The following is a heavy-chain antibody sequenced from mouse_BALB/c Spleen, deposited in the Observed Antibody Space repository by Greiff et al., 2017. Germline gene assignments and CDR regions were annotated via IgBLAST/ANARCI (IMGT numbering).Heavy chain of an antibody. CDR2: IYPGNSDT. D-gene: IGHD2-14*01. CDR1: GYTFTSYW. J-gene: IGHJ2*01. CDR3: TSVRYDYFDY. V-gene: IGHV1-5*01. Sequence: EVKLVESGTVLARPGASVKMSCKASGYTFTSYWMHWVKQRPGQGLEWIGAIYPGNSDTSYNQKFKGKAKLTAVTSTSTAYMELSSLTNEDSAVYYCTSVRYDYFDYWGQGTTLTVSS.